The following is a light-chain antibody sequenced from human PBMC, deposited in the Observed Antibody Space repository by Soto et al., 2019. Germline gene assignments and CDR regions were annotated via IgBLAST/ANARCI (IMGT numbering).Light chain of an antibody. CDR3: QSYDSSLSGSV. J-gene: IGLJ3*02. CDR2: GNS. V-gene: IGLV1-40*01. CDR1: SSNIGAGYD. Sequence: QSVLTQPPSVSGAPGQRVTISCTGSSSNIGAGYDVHWYQQLPGTAPKLLIYGNSNRPSGVPDRFSGSKSGTSASLAITGRRDEDEADYYCQSYDSSLSGSVFGGGTKVTVL.